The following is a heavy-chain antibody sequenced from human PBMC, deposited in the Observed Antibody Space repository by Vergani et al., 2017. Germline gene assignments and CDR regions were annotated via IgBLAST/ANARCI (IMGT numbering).Heavy chain of an antibody. CDR3: ARVDTQVPATSHFYYMDV. J-gene: IGHJ6*03. D-gene: IGHD6-25*01. CDR1: GDSISSNNC. Sequence: QVQLQESGPGLVKPPGTLSLTCAVSGDSISSNNCWTWVRQPPGKGLEWIGEICHTEDTKYSPSLKSRVTVSVDESRNLFSLRLNSETAADTAVYYCARVDTQVPATSHFYYMDVWGKGTTVVVSS. V-gene: IGHV4-4*03. CDR2: ICHTEDT.